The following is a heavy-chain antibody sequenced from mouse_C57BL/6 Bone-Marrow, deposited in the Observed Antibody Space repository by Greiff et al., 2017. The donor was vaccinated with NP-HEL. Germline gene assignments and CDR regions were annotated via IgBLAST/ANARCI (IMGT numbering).Heavy chain of an antibody. CDR3: TTILHLGY. CDR1: GFNIKDDY. V-gene: IGHV14-4*01. J-gene: IGHJ2*01. CDR2: IDPENGDT. Sequence: VQLQQSGAELVRPGASVKLSCTASGFNIKDDYMHWVKQRPEQGLEWIGWIDPENGDTEYASKFQGKATITADTSSNTAYLQLSSLTSEDTAVYCYTTILHLGYWGQGTTLTVSS.